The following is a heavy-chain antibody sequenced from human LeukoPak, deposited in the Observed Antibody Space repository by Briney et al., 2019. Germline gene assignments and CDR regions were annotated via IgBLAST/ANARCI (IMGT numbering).Heavy chain of an antibody. CDR3: ARARRTQLWSSYNWFDP. CDR2: ISAYNGYT. V-gene: IGHV1-18*01. CDR1: GYSFTNYG. J-gene: IGHJ5*02. Sequence: ASVKVSCKASGYSFTNYGISWVRQAPGQGLEWMGWISAYNGYTHFAQKFQGRVTMTTDTSTSTAYMELRSLRSDDTAVYYCARARRTQLWSSYNWFDPWGQGTLVTVSS. D-gene: IGHD5-18*01.